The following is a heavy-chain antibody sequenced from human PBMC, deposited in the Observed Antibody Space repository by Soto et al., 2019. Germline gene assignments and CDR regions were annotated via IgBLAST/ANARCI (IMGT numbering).Heavy chain of an antibody. V-gene: IGHV4-34*01. Sequence: SETLSLTCAAYGGSFSGYYWSWIRQPPGKGLEWIGEINHSGSTNYNPSLKSRVTISVDTSKNQFSLKLSSVTAADTAVYYCARGRKRGYGWGDYYYYGMDVWGQGTTVTVSS. D-gene: IGHD5-12*01. J-gene: IGHJ6*02. CDR1: GGSFSGYY. CDR3: ARGRKRGYGWGDYYYYGMDV. CDR2: INHSGST.